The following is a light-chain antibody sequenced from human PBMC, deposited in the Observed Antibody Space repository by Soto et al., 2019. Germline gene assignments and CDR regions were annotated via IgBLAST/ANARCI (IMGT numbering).Light chain of an antibody. CDR2: DVS. V-gene: IGLV2-11*01. J-gene: IGLJ1*01. Sequence: QSVLTQPRSGTGFPGQSVTISCTGTSTDVGGYNYVSWYQQHPGKVPKLMLYDVSKRPSGVPDRFSGSKSGNTASLTISGLQAEDEADYYCCSYASSSTYVFGTGTKVTV. CDR3: CSYASSSTYV. CDR1: STDVGGYNY.